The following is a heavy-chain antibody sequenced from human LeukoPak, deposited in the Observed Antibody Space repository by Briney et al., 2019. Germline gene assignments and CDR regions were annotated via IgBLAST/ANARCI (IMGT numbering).Heavy chain of an antibody. J-gene: IGHJ3*02. Sequence: GGSLRLSCAASGFTFSTFAMSWVRQAPGKGLEWVSAISGSGGGTYYADSVKGRFTISRDNSRSTLYLQTNSLRVEDTAVYYCAKPVAGSSLGAFDIWGQGTMVTVSS. CDR2: ISGSGGGT. CDR3: AKPVAGSSLGAFDI. V-gene: IGHV3-23*01. CDR1: GFTFSTFA. D-gene: IGHD6-19*01.